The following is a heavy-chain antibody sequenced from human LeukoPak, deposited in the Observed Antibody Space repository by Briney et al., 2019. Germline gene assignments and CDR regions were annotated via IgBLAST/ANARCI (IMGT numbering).Heavy chain of an antibody. CDR1: GFTFSSYA. CDR3: VKRSCSGGTCPLDY. V-gene: IGHV3-64D*09. J-gene: IGHJ4*02. D-gene: IGHD2-15*01. CDR2: NTSTGSTT. Sequence: GGSLRLSCSASGFTFSSYALSWVRQAPGKGLEYVSGNTSTGSTTYYADSVKGRFTISRDNSENTLDLQMSSLRPEDTALYYCVKRSCSGGTCPLDYWGQGTLVTVSS.